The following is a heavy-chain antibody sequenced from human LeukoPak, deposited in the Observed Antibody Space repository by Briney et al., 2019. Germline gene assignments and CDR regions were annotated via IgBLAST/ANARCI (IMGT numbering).Heavy chain of an antibody. D-gene: IGHD4-17*01. J-gene: IGHJ3*02. V-gene: IGHV3-23*01. CDR3: ARDPNGDYIGAFDM. Sequence: GGSLRLSCAASGFTFSSYSMNWVRQAPGKGPEWVSAIRGGGTSEFYADSVKGRFRISRDNSKDTLFLQMNSLRAEDTAVYYCARDPNGDYIGAFDMWGPGTMVTV. CDR2: IRGGGTSE. CDR1: GFTFSSYS.